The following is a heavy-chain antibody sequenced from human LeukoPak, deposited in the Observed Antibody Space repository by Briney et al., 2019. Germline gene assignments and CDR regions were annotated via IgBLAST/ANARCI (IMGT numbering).Heavy chain of an antibody. Sequence: PGGSLRLSCAASGFTFSSYEMNWVRQAPGKGLEWVSYISSSGSTIYYADSVKGRFTISRDKTKNSLYLQMNDLRDEDTAVYFCARDQDRSTESYGMDVWGQGTTVTVSS. V-gene: IGHV3-48*03. D-gene: IGHD2/OR15-2a*01. J-gene: IGHJ6*02. CDR1: GFTFSSYE. CDR3: ARDQDRSTESYGMDV. CDR2: ISSSGSTI.